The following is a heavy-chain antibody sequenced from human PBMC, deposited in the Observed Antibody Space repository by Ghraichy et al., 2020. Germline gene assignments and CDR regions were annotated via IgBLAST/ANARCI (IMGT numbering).Heavy chain of an antibody. CDR2: IYSSGIP. V-gene: IGHV4-59*01. CDR1: GGSIHSYY. D-gene: IGHD5-12*01. Sequence: SETLSLTCTVSGGSIHSYYWSWIRQPPGKGLEWIGYIYSSGIPNYNPSLKSRVTISVDTSKSQFSLKLRSVTAADTAFYYCARDRPDSGYLNLFDPWGQGTLVTVSS. J-gene: IGHJ5*02. CDR3: ARDRPDSGYLNLFDP.